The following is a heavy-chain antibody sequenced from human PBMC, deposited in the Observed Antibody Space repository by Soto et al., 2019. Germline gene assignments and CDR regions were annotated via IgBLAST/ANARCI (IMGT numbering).Heavy chain of an antibody. CDR3: ARDRAVAGFDY. Sequence: QVQLVQSGAAVKKPGSSVKVSCKASGGTFNTYTFTWVRQAPGQGLEWMGGITPVLGTRHYAQKVQGRVTSTADGSTRTVYMELSTLRSDDTAVYYCARDRAVAGFDYWGQGTLVTVSS. V-gene: IGHV1-69*01. CDR1: GGTFNTYT. CDR2: ITPVLGTR. D-gene: IGHD6-19*01. J-gene: IGHJ4*02.